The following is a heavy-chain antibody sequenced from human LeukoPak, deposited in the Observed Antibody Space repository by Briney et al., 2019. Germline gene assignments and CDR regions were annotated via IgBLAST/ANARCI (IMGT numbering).Heavy chain of an antibody. CDR2: IYYSGST. CDR3: ARARENEAVYYFDY. D-gene: IGHD1-1*01. CDR1: GGSISSSSYY. V-gene: IGHV4-39*07. Sequence: PSETLSLTCTVSGGSISSSSYYWGWIRQPPGKGLEWIGSIYYSGSTYYNPSLKSRVTISVDTSKNQFSLKLSSVTAADTAVYYCARARENEAVYYFDYWGQGTLVTVSS. J-gene: IGHJ4*02.